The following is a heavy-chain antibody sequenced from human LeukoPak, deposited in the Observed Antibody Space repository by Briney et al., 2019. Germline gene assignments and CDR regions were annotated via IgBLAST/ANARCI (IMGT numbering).Heavy chain of an antibody. D-gene: IGHD1/OR15-1a*01. CDR1: GGSISSYY. J-gene: IGHJ6*03. CDR2: IYTSGST. V-gene: IGHV4-4*07. CDR3: ARDLEQMPQRFTGYMDV. Sequence: PSETLSLTCTVSGGSISSYYWSWIRQPAGKGLEWIGRIYTSGSTNYNPSLKSRVTISVDTSKNQFSLKLSSVTAADTAVYYCARDLEQMPQRFTGYMDVWGKGTTVTVSS.